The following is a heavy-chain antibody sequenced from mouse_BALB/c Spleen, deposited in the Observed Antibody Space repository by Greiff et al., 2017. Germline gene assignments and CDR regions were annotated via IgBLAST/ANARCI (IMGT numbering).Heavy chain of an antibody. CDR3: ARELRRGFAY. CDR2: IWAGGST. J-gene: IGHJ3*01. D-gene: IGHD2-12*01. V-gene: IGHV2-9*02. Sequence: VKLMESGPGLVAPSQSLSITCTVSGFSLTSYGVHWVRQPPGKGLEWLGVIWAGGSTNYNSALMSRLSISKDNSKSQVFLKMNSLQTDDTAMYYCARELRRGFAYWGQGTLVTVSA. CDR1: GFSLTSYG.